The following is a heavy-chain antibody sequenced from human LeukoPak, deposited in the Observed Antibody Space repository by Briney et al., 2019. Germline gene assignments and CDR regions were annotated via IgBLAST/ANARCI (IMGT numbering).Heavy chain of an antibody. CDR1: GYTFTSYG. CDR3: ARGPLGIAAAYFDY. V-gene: IGHV1-18*01. J-gene: IGHJ4*02. CDR2: ISAYNGNT. Sequence: ASVKLSCKASGYTFTSYGISWVRQAPGQGLEWMGWISAYNGNTNYAQNLQGRVTMTTDTSTSTAYMELRSLRSDDTAVYYCARGPLGIAAAYFDYWGQGTLVTVSS. D-gene: IGHD6-13*01.